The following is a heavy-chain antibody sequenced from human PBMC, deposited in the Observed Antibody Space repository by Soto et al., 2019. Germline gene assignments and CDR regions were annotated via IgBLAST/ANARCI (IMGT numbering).Heavy chain of an antibody. J-gene: IGHJ4*02. Sequence: QVQLVQSGAEVKKPGSSVKVSCKASGGTFSSYAISWVRQAPGQGLEWMGGIIPIFGTANYAQKFQGRGTINADESTSNAYMEPSSLRSEDTGVYYWLGGNPNFDYWGQGTLVTGSS. CDR3: LGGNPNFDY. CDR1: GGTFSSYA. D-gene: IGHD2-15*01. CDR2: IIPIFGTA. V-gene: IGHV1-69*12.